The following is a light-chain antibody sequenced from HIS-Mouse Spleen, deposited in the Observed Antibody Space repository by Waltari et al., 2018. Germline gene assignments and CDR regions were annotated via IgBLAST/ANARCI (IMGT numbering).Light chain of an antibody. J-gene: IGKJ2*01. CDR2: DAS. V-gene: IGKV1-33*01. Sequence: DIQMTQSPSSLSASVGDRVTITCQASQDISNNLNWYQHKPGKAPKLLIYDASNLETGVPSRFSGSGSGTDFTFTISSLQPEDIATYYCQQYDNLPYTFGQGTKLEIK. CDR1: QDISNN. CDR3: QQYDNLPYT.